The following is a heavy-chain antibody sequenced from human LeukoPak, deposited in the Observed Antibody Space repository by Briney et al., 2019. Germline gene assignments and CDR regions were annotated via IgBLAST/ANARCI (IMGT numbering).Heavy chain of an antibody. CDR1: GGSISSYY. CDR2: IYYSGST. Sequence: SETLSLTCTVSGGSISSYYWSWIRQPPGKGLEWIGYIYYSGSTNYNPSLKSRVTISVDTSKNQFSLKLSSVTAADTAVYYCARSPSYGDYTYYMDVWGKGTTVTIPS. CDR3: ARSPSYGDYTYYMDV. D-gene: IGHD4-17*01. V-gene: IGHV4-59*01. J-gene: IGHJ6*03.